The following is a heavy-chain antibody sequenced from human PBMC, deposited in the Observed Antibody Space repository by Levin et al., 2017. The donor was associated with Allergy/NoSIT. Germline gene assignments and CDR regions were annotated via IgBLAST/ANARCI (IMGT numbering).Heavy chain of an antibody. CDR1: GYTFTGYY. CDR3: ARISQYTSAWYAADF. Sequence: ASVKVSCKASGYTFTGYYIYWVRQAPGQGLEWMGWINPNSGGTDSAQRFQGRVTMTRDTSISTAYMELSRLVSDDTAVYYCARISQYTSAWYAADFWGQGTLLTVSS. J-gene: IGHJ4*02. V-gene: IGHV1-2*02. CDR2: INPNSGGT. D-gene: IGHD6-19*01.